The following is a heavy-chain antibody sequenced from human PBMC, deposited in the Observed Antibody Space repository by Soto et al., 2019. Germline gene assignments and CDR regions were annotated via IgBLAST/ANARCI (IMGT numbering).Heavy chain of an antibody. V-gene: IGHV4-39*01. Sequence: QLQLQESGPGLVKPSETLSLTCTVSGGSISSSSYYWGWIRQPPGQGLEWIGSIYYSGSTYYNPSLKSRVTITVDTSKNQSSLKRSSATAADAAVYSCARHHDCGGDCALHYRGQGTLVTVSS. CDR1: GGSISSSSYY. J-gene: IGHJ4*02. CDR2: IYYSGST. CDR3: ARHHDCGGDCALHY. D-gene: IGHD2-21*02.